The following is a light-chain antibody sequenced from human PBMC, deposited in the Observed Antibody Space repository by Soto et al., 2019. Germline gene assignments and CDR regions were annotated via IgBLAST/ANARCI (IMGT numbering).Light chain of an antibody. CDR1: SSDVGASNY. CDR3: SSYTRCSAVGV. CDR2: DVS. J-gene: IGLJ1*01. Sequence: QSALTQPASVSGSPGQSITISCTGTSSDVGASNYVSWYQQHPGKAPQLIIYDVSNRPSGVSSRFSGSRSGNTASLTISGLQAEDEADYHCSSYTRCSAVGVFGTGTKLTVL. V-gene: IGLV2-14*01.